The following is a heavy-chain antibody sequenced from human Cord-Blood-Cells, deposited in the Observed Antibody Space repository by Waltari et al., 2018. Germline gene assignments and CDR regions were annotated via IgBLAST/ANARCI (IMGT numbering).Heavy chain of an antibody. CDR1: GGSISSYY. V-gene: IGHV4-59*01. CDR2: IYYSGST. Sequence: QVQLQASGPGLVKPSETLSLTCTVSGGSISSYYWSWIRQPPGKGLEWIGYIYYSGSTNYNPSLKSRVTISVDTSKNQFSLKLSSVTAADTAVYYCAREVRDSSSWYLNWFDPWGQGTLVTVSS. J-gene: IGHJ5*02. CDR3: AREVRDSSSWYLNWFDP. D-gene: IGHD6-13*01.